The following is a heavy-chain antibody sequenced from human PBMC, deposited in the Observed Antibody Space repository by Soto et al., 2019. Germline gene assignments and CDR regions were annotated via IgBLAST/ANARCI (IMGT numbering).Heavy chain of an antibody. CDR2: IHYTGST. CDR3: ARDLTISSTDGPLDP. V-gene: IGHV4-59*01. CDR1: GGSMSRYY. Sequence: PSETLSLTCTVSGGSMSRYYWTWIRQPPGRGLEWIGNIHYTGSTNYNPSLNSRAPILLGTSTSQFSLKESSVNAAATAVYYCARDLTISSTDGPLDPWGHGTLVTVSS. D-gene: IGHD1-1*01. J-gene: IGHJ5*02.